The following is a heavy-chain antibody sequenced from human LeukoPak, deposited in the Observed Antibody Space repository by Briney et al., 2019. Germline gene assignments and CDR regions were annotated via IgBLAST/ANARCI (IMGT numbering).Heavy chain of an antibody. CDR3: AREMTGYTSSAVDY. CDR2: ISSSSSTI. Sequence: AGSLRLSCAASGFSFSSYSMNWVRQAPGEGLEWVSYISSSSSTIYYADSVKGRFTISRDTANNSLYLQMNSLRVEDTAVYYCAREMTGYTSSAVDYWGQGALATVSS. V-gene: IGHV3-48*01. J-gene: IGHJ4*02. CDR1: GFSFSSYS. D-gene: IGHD6-13*01.